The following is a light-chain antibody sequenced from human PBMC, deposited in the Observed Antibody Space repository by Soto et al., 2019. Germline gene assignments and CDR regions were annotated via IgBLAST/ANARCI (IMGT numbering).Light chain of an antibody. J-gene: IGKJ2*01. CDR1: QSVNSN. CDR2: GAS. V-gene: IGKV3-15*01. CDR3: QQYNNRPPDT. Sequence: EIVMTRSPATLSVSPGERATLSCRASQSVNSNLAWYQQKPGQAPRLLIYGASTRAAGIPARFSGSGSGTEFSLTISSLQSEDFAVYYCQQYNNRPPDTFGQGTKLEIK.